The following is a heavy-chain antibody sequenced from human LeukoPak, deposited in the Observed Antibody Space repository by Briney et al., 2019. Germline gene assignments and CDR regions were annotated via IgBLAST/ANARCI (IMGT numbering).Heavy chain of an antibody. V-gene: IGHV3-21*01. D-gene: IGHD3-10*01. CDR1: GFTFSSYS. Sequence: PGGSLRLSCAASGFTFSSYSMNWVRQAPGKGLEWASSISSSSYIYYADSVKGRFTISRDNAKNSLYLQMNSLRAEDTAVYYCARDEGGSGRPFDYWGQGTLVTVSS. CDR2: ISSSSYI. J-gene: IGHJ4*02. CDR3: ARDEGGSGRPFDY.